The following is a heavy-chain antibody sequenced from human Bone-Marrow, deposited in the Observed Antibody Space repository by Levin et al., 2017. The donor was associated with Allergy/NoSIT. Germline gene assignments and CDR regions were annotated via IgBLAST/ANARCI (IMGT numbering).Heavy chain of an antibody. Sequence: GESLKISCQGSGFSFITYWIGWVRQMPGKGLEWMGIIYPGDSDTRYSPSFQGQVTISADKSIRTAYLQWSSLKASDTAIYYCARQSNYYDSSAYARTLDVWGQGTTVTVSS. CDR2: IYPGDSDT. D-gene: IGHD3-22*01. V-gene: IGHV5-51*01. CDR1: GFSFITYW. J-gene: IGHJ6*02. CDR3: ARQSNYYDSSAYARTLDV.